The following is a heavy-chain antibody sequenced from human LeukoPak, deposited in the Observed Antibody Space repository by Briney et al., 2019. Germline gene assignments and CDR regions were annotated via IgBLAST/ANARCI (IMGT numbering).Heavy chain of an antibody. CDR3: AKNRSLAAAGPLDY. Sequence: GGSLRLTCAASGLTLRLYGTHGVRQAPGKGLEWVAFIRYDGSNKYYADSVKGRFTISRDNSKNTLYLQMNSLRVEDTAVFYGAKNRSLAAAGPLDYWGQGTLVTVSS. V-gene: IGHV3-30*02. CDR2: IRYDGSNK. CDR1: GLTLRLYG. J-gene: IGHJ4*02. D-gene: IGHD6-13*01.